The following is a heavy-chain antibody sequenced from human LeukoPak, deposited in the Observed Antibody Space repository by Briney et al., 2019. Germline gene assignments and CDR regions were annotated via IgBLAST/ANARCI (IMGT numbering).Heavy chain of an antibody. CDR3: ARAREGSIVVVPAILFNAFDI. Sequence: GGSLRLSCAASGFTFSSYGMHWVRQAPGKGLEWVAVIWYDGSNKYYADSVKGRFTISRDNSKNTLYLQMNSLRAEDTAVYYCARAREGSIVVVPAILFNAFDIWGQGTMVTVSS. V-gene: IGHV3-33*08. CDR2: IWYDGSNK. D-gene: IGHD2-2*01. J-gene: IGHJ3*02. CDR1: GFTFSSYG.